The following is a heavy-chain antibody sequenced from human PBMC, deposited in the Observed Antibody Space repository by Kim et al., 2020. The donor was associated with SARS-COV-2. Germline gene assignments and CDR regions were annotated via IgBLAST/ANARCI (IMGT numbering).Heavy chain of an antibody. CDR1: GDSVSSNSAA. J-gene: IGHJ5*02. CDR2: TYYRSKWYN. Sequence: SQTLSLTCAISGDSVSSNSAAWNWIRQSPSRGLEWLGRTYYRSKWYNDYAVSVKSRITINPDTSKNQFSLQLNSVTPEDTAVYYCARLELGPYSSSWSGGWFDPWGQGTLVTVSS. D-gene: IGHD6-13*01. V-gene: IGHV6-1*01. CDR3: ARLELGPYSSSWSGGWFDP.